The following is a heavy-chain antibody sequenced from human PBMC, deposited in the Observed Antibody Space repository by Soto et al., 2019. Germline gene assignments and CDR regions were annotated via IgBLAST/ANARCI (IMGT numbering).Heavy chain of an antibody. CDR2: IYYSGST. Sequence: SETLSLTCTVSGGSISSYYWSWIRQPPGKGLEWIGYIYYSGSTNYNPSLKSRVTISVDTSKNQFSLKLSSVTAADTAVYYCARGPSRRLLFPYYYYHGIDVWGQGTTVTVSS. J-gene: IGHJ6*02. D-gene: IGHD3-3*01. V-gene: IGHV4-59*01. CDR3: ARGPSRRLLFPYYYYHGIDV. CDR1: GGSISSYY.